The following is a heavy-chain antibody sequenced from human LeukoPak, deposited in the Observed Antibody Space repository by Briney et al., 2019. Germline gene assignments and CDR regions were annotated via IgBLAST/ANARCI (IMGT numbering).Heavy chain of an antibody. J-gene: IGHJ2*01. D-gene: IGHD4-17*01. CDR1: GYTFTGYN. V-gene: IGHV1-2*02. CDR2: INPNSGDT. Sequence: ASVKVSCKTSGYTFTGYNLNWVRQAPGQGLEWMGWINPNSGDTDYEQKFQGRVTMTRDTSISTAFLELSRLTSGDTAVYYCARDHYGHGSGLFDFWGRGTLLTVSS. CDR3: ARDHYGHGSGLFDF.